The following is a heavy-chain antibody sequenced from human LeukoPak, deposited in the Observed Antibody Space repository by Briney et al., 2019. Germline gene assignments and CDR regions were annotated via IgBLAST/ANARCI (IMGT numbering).Heavy chain of an antibody. J-gene: IGHJ5*02. V-gene: IGHV4-4*07. CDR2: IYTSGSS. D-gene: IGHD3-10*01. CDR3: ARDVRLLWCGELRGNWFDP. CDR1: VGSISSYY. Sequence: SETLSLTCTVSVGSISSYYWSWIRQPVGKGLEWIGRIYTSGSSNYNPSLKSRVTMSVDTSKNQFSLKLSSVTAADTAVYYCARDVRLLWCGELRGNWFDPGGQGTLVTVS.